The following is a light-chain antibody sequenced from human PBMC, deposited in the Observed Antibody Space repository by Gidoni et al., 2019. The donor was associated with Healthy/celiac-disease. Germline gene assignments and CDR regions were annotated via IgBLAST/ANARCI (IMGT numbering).Light chain of an antibody. CDR2: GAS. J-gene: IGKJ4*01. V-gene: IGKV3-20*01. Sequence: IVLTQSPGTLSLSPGERASLSCRASQRVISSYLAWYKQKPGQAPSLLIYGASSRAPGIPDRFSGSGSGTDFTLTISRLEPEDFAVYYCQQYGSSPLTFXGXTKVEIK. CDR3: QQYGSSPLT. CDR1: QRVISSY.